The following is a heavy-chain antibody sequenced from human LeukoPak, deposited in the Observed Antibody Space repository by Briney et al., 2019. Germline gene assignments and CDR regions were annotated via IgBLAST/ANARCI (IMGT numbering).Heavy chain of an antibody. CDR3: ARLGCYCSGGSCYFGY. Sequence: PSETLSLTCTVSGGSISSSNHYCGWIRQPPGKGLEWIGTIYYSGSTYYNPSLKSRVTISVDTSKNQFSLKLSSVTAADTAVYYCARLGCYCSGGSCYFGYWGQGTLVTVSS. J-gene: IGHJ4*02. V-gene: IGHV4-39*01. D-gene: IGHD2-15*01. CDR2: IYYSGST. CDR1: GGSISSSNHY.